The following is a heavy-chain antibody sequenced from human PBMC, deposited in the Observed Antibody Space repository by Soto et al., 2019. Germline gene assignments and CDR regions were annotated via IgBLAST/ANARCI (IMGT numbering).Heavy chain of an antibody. J-gene: IGHJ6*02. Sequence: VQLVQSGAEVKKPGSSVKLSCKASGGNFNRYTISWVRQAPGQGLEWMGGIIPIFGTANYAQKFQGRVAIIADESPSAAYMELRSLRSEDTAVYYCALWGFRDGNNSKYNYSGMDVWCQGTRVSVSS. CDR1: GGNFNRYT. V-gene: IGHV1-69*01. CDR3: ALWGFRDGNNSKYNYSGMDV. D-gene: IGHD1-1*01. CDR2: IIPIFGTA.